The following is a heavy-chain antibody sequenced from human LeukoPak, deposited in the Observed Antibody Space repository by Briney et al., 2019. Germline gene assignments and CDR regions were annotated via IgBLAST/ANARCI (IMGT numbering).Heavy chain of an antibody. V-gene: IGHV4-31*03. CDR3: ARVSGDGYNRYYFDY. J-gene: IGHJ4*02. CDR1: AGSISSGGYY. D-gene: IGHD5-24*01. CDR2: IYYSGST. Sequence: SETLSLTCTASAGSISSGGYYWSWIRQHPGKGLEWIGYIYYSGSTYYNPSLKSRVTISVDTSKNQFSLKLSSVTAADTAVYYCARVSGDGYNRYYFDYWGQGTLVTVSS.